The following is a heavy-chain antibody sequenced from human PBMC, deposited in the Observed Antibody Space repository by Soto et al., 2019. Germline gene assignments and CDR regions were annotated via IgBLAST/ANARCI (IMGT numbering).Heavy chain of an antibody. V-gene: IGHV1-69*13. J-gene: IGHJ6*02. CDR2: IIPIFGTA. CDR3: AYRGPAARPPSYYYYGMDV. D-gene: IGHD6-6*01. CDR1: GGTFSSYA. Sequence: AVKVSCKASGGTFSSYAISWVRQAPGQGLEWMGGIIPIFGTANYAQKFQGRVTITADESTSTAYMELSSLRSEDTAVYYCAYRGPAARPPSYYYYGMDVWGQGTTVTVSS.